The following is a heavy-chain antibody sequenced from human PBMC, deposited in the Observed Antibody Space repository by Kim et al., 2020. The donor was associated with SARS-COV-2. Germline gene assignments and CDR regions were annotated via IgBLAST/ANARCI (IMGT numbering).Heavy chain of an antibody. Sequence: SETLSLTCTVSGGSISSYYWSWIRQPPGKGLEWIGYIYYSGSTNYNPSLKSRVTISVDTSKNQFSLKLSSVTAADTAVYYCAAVEDGYNYGGLGYWGQGTLVTVSS. CDR3: AAVEDGYNYGGLGY. D-gene: IGHD5-12*01. CDR2: IYYSGST. V-gene: IGHV4-59*01. J-gene: IGHJ4*02. CDR1: GGSISSYY.